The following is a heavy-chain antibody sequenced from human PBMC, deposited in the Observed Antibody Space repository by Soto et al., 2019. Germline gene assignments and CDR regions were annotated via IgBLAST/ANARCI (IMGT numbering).Heavy chain of an antibody. V-gene: IGHV3-21*01. Sequence: GGSLRLSCAASGFTFSSYSMNWVRQAPGKGLEWVSSISSSSSYIYYADSVKGRFTISRDNAKNSLYLQMNSLRAEDTAVYYCARASEITGTDDYWGQGTLVTVSS. J-gene: IGHJ4*02. CDR2: ISSSSSYI. D-gene: IGHD1-20*01. CDR1: GFTFSSYS. CDR3: ARASEITGTDDY.